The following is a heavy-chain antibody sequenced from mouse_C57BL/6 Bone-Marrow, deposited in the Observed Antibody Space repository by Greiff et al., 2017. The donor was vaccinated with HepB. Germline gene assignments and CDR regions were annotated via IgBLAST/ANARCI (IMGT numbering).Heavy chain of an antibody. CDR2: INPGSGGT. V-gene: IGHV1-54*01. D-gene: IGHD2-4*01. CDR1: GYAFTNYL. J-gene: IGHJ2*01. CDR3: ARRDYDAGGY. Sequence: VKLQQSGAELVRPGTSVKVSCKASGYAFTNYLIEWVKQRPGQGLEWIGVINPGSGGTNYNEKFKGKATLTADKSSSTAYMQLSSLTSEDSAVYFCARRDYDAGGYWGQGTTLTVSS.